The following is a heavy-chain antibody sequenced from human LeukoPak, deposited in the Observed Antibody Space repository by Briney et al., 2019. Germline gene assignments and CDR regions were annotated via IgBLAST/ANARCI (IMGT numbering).Heavy chain of an antibody. Sequence: SETLSLTCAVYGGSFSGYYWSWIRQPPGKGLEWIGEINHSGSTNYNPSLKSRVTISVDTSKNQFSLKLSSVTAADTAVYYCARIYYSSSYDYWYFDLWGRGTLVTVSS. J-gene: IGHJ2*01. V-gene: IGHV4-34*01. CDR3: ARIYYSSSYDYWYFDL. CDR2: INHSGST. D-gene: IGHD6-13*01. CDR1: GGSFSGYY.